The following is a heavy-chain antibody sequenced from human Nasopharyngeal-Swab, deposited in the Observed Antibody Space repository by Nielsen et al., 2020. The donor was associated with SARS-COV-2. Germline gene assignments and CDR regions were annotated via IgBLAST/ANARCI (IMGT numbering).Heavy chain of an antibody. V-gene: IGHV4-39*01. CDR3: TQDVLLWFGELYGDNWFDP. D-gene: IGHD3-10*01. CDR2: IYYSGST. CDR1: GGSISSSSYY. J-gene: IGHJ5*02. Sequence: SETLPLTCTVSGGSISSSSYYWGWIRQPPGKGLEWIGSIYYSGSTYYNPSLKSRVTISVDTSKNQFSLKLSSVTAADTAVYYCTQDVLLWFGELYGDNWFDPWGQGTLVTVSS.